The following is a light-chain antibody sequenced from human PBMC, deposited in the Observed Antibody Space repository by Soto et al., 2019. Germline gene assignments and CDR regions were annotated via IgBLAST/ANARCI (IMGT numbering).Light chain of an antibody. CDR1: SRDVGRYNR. V-gene: IGLV2-18*02. CDR2: EVS. J-gene: IGLJ1*01. Sequence: QSALTQPPSGSGSPGQSVTISCTGTSRDVGRYNRVSWYQQPPGTAPKLMISEVSNRPTGVPDRFSGSKSANTASLTISGLQAEDEADYYCSSYTSSSTYVFGTGTKLTVL. CDR3: SSYTSSSTYV.